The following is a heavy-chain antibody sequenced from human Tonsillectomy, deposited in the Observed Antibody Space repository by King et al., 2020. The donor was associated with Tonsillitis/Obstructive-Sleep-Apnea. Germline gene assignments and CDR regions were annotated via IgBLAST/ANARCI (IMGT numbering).Heavy chain of an antibody. J-gene: IGHJ4*02. D-gene: IGHD7-27*01. CDR3: ARHRGGWGGGGWFDN. CDR2: INYSGST. CDR1: GGSISSFY. Sequence: VQLQESGPGLVKPSETLSLTCTVSGGSISSFYWSWIRQPPGKRLEWIAYINYSGSTNYNPSLKSRVTISVDTSKNQFSLKLSSVTAADTAVYYCARHRGGWGGGGWFDNWGQGALVTVSS. V-gene: IGHV4-59*08.